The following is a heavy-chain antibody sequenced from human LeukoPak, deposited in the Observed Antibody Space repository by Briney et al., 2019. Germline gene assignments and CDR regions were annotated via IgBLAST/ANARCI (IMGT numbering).Heavy chain of an antibody. Sequence: PSETLSLTCAVYGGSFSGYYWSWIRQPPGKGLEWIGEINHSGSTNYNPSLKSRVTISVDTSKNQFSLNLTSVTAADTAVYYCARSEAADCTSTSCHFDYWGQGTLVTVSS. CDR2: INHSGST. J-gene: IGHJ4*02. CDR3: ARSEAADCTSTSCHFDY. V-gene: IGHV4-34*01. D-gene: IGHD2-2*01. CDR1: GGSFSGYY.